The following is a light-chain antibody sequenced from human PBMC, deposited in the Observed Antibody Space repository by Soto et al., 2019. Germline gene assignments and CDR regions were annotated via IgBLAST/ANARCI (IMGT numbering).Light chain of an antibody. J-gene: IGLJ3*02. CDR1: SSNIGSNY. V-gene: IGLV1-47*01. CDR2: RNN. CDR3: SSYTSSSTPV. Sequence: QPVLTQPPSASGTPGQRVTISCSGSSSNIGSNYVYWYQHLPGTAPKLLIYRNNQRPSGVPDRFSGSKSGTSASLAISGLRSEDEADYYCSSYTSSSTPVFGGGTKLTVL.